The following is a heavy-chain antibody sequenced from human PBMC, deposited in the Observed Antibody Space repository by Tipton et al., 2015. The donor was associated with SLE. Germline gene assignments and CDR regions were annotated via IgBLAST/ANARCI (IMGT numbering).Heavy chain of an antibody. D-gene: IGHD3-16*01. CDR1: GFSFDDYA. Sequence: SLRLSCAASGFSFDDYAMHWVRQAPGKGLEWVSGISWNSRTIGYADSVKGRFTISRDNAKNSLYLQMSSLRAEDMAFYYCARDRGSGSWTAVDYWGQGTMVTVSS. CDR2: ISWNSRTI. J-gene: IGHJ4*02. V-gene: IGHV3-9*03. CDR3: ARDRGSGSWTAVDY.